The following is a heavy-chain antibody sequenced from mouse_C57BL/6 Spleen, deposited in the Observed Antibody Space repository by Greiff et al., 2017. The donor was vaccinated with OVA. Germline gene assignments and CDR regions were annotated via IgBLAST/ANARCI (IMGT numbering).Heavy chain of an antibody. J-gene: IGHJ4*01. V-gene: IGHV3-6*01. CDR1: GYSITSGYY. CDR2: ISYDGSN. CDR3: AREGDAMDY. Sequence: EVQRVESGPGLVKPSQSLSLTCSVTGYSITSGYYWNWIRQFPGNKLAWMGYISYDGSNNYNPSLKNRISITRDTSTNQFFLKLNSVTTEDTATYYCAREGDAMDYWGQGTSVTVSS.